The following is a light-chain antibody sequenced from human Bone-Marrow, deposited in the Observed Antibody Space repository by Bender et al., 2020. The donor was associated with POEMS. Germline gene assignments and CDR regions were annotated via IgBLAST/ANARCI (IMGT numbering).Light chain of an antibody. CDR3: SSYTSSSTVV. V-gene: IGLV2-14*02. CDR2: EVN. CDR1: SRDVGSYNL. J-gene: IGLJ2*01. Sequence: QSALTQPASVSGSPGQSITISCTGTSRDVGSYNLFSWYQQHPGKAPKVMISEVNQRPSGVSNRFSGSKSGNTASLTISGLQAEDEADYYCSSYTSSSTVVFGGGTKLTVL.